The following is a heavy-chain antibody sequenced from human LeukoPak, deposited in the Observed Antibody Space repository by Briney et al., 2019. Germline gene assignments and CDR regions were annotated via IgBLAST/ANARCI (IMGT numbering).Heavy chain of an antibody. CDR3: ASLYCGADCYSGY. CDR2: ISGSGRTI. J-gene: IGHJ4*02. V-gene: IGHV3-48*03. D-gene: IGHD2-21*02. CDR1: VFTFSSYE. Sequence: PGGSLRLSCAASVFTFSSYEMNWVRQAPGKGLEWVSYISGSGRTIYYADSVKGRFTISRDNAKSSLYLQMNSLRAEDTAVYYCASLYCGADCYSGYWGQGTLVTVSS.